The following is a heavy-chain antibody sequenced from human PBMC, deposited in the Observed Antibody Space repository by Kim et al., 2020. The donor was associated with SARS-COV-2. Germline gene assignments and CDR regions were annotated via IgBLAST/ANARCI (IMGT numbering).Heavy chain of an antibody. D-gene: IGHD6-13*01. CDR1: GFTFSSYA. CDR3: ARLRERYSSSWHTDY. Sequence: GGSLRLSCAASGFTFSSYAMHWVRQAPGKGLEWVAVISYDGSNKYYADSVKGRFTISRDNSKNTLYLQMNSLRAEDTAVYYCARLRERYSSSWHTDYWG. J-gene: IGHJ4*01. V-gene: IGHV3-30*04. CDR2: ISYDGSNK.